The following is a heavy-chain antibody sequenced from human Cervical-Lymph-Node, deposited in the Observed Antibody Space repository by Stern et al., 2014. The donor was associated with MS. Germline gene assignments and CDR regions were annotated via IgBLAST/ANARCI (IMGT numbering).Heavy chain of an antibody. CDR1: GFTFSSYG. D-gene: IGHD6-13*01. J-gene: IGHJ6*02. CDR3: ARSSSPSPYYYYGMDV. V-gene: IGHV3-33*01. CDR2: IWYDGSNK. Sequence: VQLVQSGGGVVQPGRSLRLSCAASGFTFSSYGMHWVRQAPGKGLEWVAVIWYDGSNKYYADSVKGRFTISRDNSKNTLYLQMNSLRAEDTAVYYCARSSSPSPYYYYGMDVWGQGTKVTVSS.